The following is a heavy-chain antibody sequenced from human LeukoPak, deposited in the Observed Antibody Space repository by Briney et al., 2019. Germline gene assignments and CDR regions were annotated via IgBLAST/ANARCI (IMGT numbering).Heavy chain of an antibody. D-gene: IGHD3-10*01. V-gene: IGHV4-38-2*01. CDR2: IYHSAST. J-gene: IGHJ4*02. CDR3: ARLQGSGTYSHIDY. CDR1: GGSISSGYY. Sequence: PSGTLSLTCAVSGGSISSGYYWGWIRQPPGKGLEWIGSIYHSASTYYNTSLKSRVTISVDTSKNQFSLKLSSVTAADTAMYYCARLQGSGTYSHIDYWGQGTLVTVSS.